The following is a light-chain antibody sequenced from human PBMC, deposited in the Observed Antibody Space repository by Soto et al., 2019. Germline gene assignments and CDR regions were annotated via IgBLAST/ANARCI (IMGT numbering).Light chain of an antibody. CDR2: DTN. V-gene: IGLV7-46*01. Sequence: QAVVTQEPSLTVSPGGTVPLTCGSSTGAVTSGHYPHWFQQKPGQAPRTLIYDTNIRHSWTPARFSGSLLGGKAALTLSGAQPEDEADYYCLVIYTGVGEVFGAGTKVTVL. J-gene: IGLJ1*01. CDR3: LVIYTGVGEV. CDR1: TGAVTSGHY.